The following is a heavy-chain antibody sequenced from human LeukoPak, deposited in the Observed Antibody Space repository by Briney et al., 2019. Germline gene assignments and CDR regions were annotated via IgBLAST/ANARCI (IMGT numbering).Heavy chain of an antibody. J-gene: IGHJ4*02. CDR1: GGSISSGGYY. Sequence: PSETLSLTCTVSGGSISSGGYYWSWIRQHPGKGLEWIGYIHYSGSTYYNPSLKSRVTISVDTSMNQASLKVTSLTAADTAVYYCAASSGVTLGRFWGQGALVTVSS. D-gene: IGHD3-16*01. V-gene: IGHV4-31*03. CDR2: IHYSGST. CDR3: AASSGVTLGRF.